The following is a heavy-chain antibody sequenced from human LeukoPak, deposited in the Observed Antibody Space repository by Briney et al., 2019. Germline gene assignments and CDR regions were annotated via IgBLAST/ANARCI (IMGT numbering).Heavy chain of an antibody. D-gene: IGHD5-18*01. J-gene: IGHJ4*02. Sequence: GGSLRLSCAASGFTFSSYAMSWVRQAPGKGLEWVSVIYTGGNTDYADSVKGRFTMSRDNSKNTLYLQMNSLRAEDTAVYYCASRGYSYVGSFDYWGQGALVTVSS. CDR1: GFTFSSYA. V-gene: IGHV3-23*03. CDR2: IYTGGNT. CDR3: ASRGYSYVGSFDY.